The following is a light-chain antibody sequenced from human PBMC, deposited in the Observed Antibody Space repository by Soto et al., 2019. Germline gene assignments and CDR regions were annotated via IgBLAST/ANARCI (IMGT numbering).Light chain of an antibody. J-gene: IGKJ1*01. V-gene: IGKV3-20*01. CDR3: HQYGSSRT. Sequence: ELVLTQSPGTLSLSPGEGASLSCRASQSLNSNYLAWYQQKPGQAPRLLIYGASTRATGIPDRFSGGGSGTDFTLAISSLEPEDFAVYYCHQYGSSRTFGQGTKVDIK. CDR1: QSLNSNY. CDR2: GAS.